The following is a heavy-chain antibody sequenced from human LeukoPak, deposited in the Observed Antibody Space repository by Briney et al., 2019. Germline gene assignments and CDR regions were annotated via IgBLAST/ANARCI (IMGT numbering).Heavy chain of an antibody. J-gene: IGHJ3*02. CDR1: GGSFSGYY. CDR2: INHSGST. V-gene: IGHV4-34*01. Sequence: PSETLSLTCAVYGGSFSGYYWSWIRQPPGKGLGWIGEINHSGSTNYNPSLKSRVTISVDTSKNQFSLKLSSVTAADTAVYYCARELLLDYYDSSGYAFDIWGQGTMVTVSS. D-gene: IGHD3-22*01. CDR3: ARELLLDYYDSSGYAFDI.